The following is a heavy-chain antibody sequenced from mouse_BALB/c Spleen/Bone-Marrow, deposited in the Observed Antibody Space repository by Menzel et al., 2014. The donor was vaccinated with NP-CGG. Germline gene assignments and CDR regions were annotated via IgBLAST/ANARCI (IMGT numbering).Heavy chain of an antibody. Sequence: EVKLMESGGGLVQPGGSLKISCAASGFTFSSYIMSWVRQTPEKRLEWVAYISNGGSSTYYPDTVKGRFTISRDNAKNTLYLQMISLKSEDTAMYYCARQGVYYGKTYYAMDYWGQGTSVTVSS. CDR1: GFTFSSYI. D-gene: IGHD2-1*01. V-gene: IGHV5-12-2*01. CDR2: ISNGGSST. J-gene: IGHJ4*01. CDR3: ARQGVYYGKTYYAMDY.